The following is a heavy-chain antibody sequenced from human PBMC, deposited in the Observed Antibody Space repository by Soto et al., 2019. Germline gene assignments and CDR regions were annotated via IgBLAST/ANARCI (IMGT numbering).Heavy chain of an antibody. CDR3: ATDDSGSFGI. J-gene: IGHJ3*02. D-gene: IGHD3-10*01. CDR2: IWNDGTTI. Sequence: QVQLVESGGGVVQPGRSLRLSCAASGLTFSTYVMHWVRQAPGKGLEWVALIWNDGTTIRYADSVKGRFTISRDHSKNTLYLQMNSLGAEDTALYFCATDDSGSFGIWGPGTMVTVSS. CDR1: GLTFSTYV. V-gene: IGHV3-33*01.